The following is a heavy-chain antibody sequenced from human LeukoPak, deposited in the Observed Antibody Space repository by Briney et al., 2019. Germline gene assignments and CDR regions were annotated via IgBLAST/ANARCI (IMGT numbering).Heavy chain of an antibody. CDR1: GFTFSSYS. V-gene: IGHV3-48*04. CDR2: ITGSSSTI. CDR3: ARDLYRIVVVPHYFDY. D-gene: IGHD3-22*01. Sequence: GGSLRLSCAASGFTFSSYSMNWVRQAPGKGLEWVSYITGSSSTIYYADSVKGRFSISRDNAKNSLYLQMNSLRAEDTAVYYCARDLYRIVVVPHYFDYWGQGTLVTVSS. J-gene: IGHJ4*02.